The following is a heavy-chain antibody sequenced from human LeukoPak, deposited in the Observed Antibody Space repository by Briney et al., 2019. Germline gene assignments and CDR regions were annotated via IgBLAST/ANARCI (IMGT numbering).Heavy chain of an antibody. J-gene: IGHJ4*02. D-gene: IGHD3-9*01. Sequence: GGSLRLSCAASGFTFSSYAMSWVRQAPGKGLEWVSAISGSGGSTYYADSVKGRFTISRDNSKNTLYLQMNSLRAEDTAVYYCAKNVLRYFDWLGPFDYWGQGTLVTVPS. CDR1: GFTFSSYA. CDR2: ISGSGGST. V-gene: IGHV3-23*01. CDR3: AKNVLRYFDWLGPFDY.